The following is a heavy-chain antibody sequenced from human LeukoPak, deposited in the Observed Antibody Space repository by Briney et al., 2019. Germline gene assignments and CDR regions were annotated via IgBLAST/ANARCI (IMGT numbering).Heavy chain of an antibody. V-gene: IGHV4-59*08. CDR2: IYYSGST. J-gene: IGHJ4*02. Sequence: SETLSLTCTVSGGSISSHYWSWIRQAPGKGLEWIGYIYYSGSTNYNPSLKSRVTISVDTSKNQFSLKLSSVTAADTAVYYCARQAYCGGDCYYVDYWGQGTLVTVSS. D-gene: IGHD2-21*02. CDR3: ARQAYCGGDCYYVDY. CDR1: GGSISSHY.